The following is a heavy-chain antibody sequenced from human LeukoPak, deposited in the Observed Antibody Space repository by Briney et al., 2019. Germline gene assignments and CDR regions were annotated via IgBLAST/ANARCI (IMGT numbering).Heavy chain of an antibody. Sequence: GGSLRLSCAPSGFTFYDYGKSWVRQAPGKGLEWVSGINWNGGSTGYADSVKGRFTISRDNAKNSLYLQMNSLRAEDTALYYCARGWFGTRYYFDYWGQGTLVTVSS. CDR3: ARGWFGTRYYFDY. D-gene: IGHD3-10*01. J-gene: IGHJ4*02. CDR1: GFTFYDYG. CDR2: INWNGGST. V-gene: IGHV3-20*04.